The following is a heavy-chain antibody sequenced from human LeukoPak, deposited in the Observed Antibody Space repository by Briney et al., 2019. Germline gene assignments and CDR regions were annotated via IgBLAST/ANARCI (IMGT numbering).Heavy chain of an antibody. CDR3: ARDYGGTLEY. J-gene: IGHJ4*02. V-gene: IGHV3-33*01. Sequence: GGSLRLSCAASGFIFSSYGMHWVRQAPGKGLKWVAVIWYDGSNKYYADSVKGRFTISRDNSKNTLYLQVNSLRAEDTAVYYCARDYGGTLEYWGQGTLVTVPS. CDR2: IWYDGSNK. D-gene: IGHD4-23*01. CDR1: GFIFSSYG.